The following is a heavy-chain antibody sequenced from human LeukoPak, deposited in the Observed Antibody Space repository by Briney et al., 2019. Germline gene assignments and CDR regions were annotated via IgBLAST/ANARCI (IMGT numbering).Heavy chain of an antibody. CDR1: GGSISSYY. Sequence: PSETLSLTCTVSGGSISSYYWSWIRQPPGKGLEWIGYIYYSGSTNYNPSLKSRVTISVDTSKNQFSLKLSSVTAADTAVYYCARDRSGLMDHWGQGTLVTVSS. CDR2: IYYSGST. J-gene: IGHJ4*02. CDR3: ARDRSGLMDH. D-gene: IGHD2-8*02. V-gene: IGHV4-59*01.